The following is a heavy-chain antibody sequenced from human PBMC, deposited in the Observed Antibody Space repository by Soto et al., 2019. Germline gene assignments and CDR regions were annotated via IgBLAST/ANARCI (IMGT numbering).Heavy chain of an antibody. D-gene: IGHD6-6*01. V-gene: IGHV4-31*03. CDR1: GDSIDSGGSY. CDR3: ARERQLGPSSGRLDF. CDR2: IYYTGSS. Sequence: SESPSVTCNVSGDSIDSGGSYWSWIRQRPGKGLEWIGYIYYTGSSYYNPSLKSRLTLSLDTSNNQFSLQLRSVTAADTAVYYCARERQLGPSSGRLDFWGLGTLVTVSS. J-gene: IGHJ4*02.